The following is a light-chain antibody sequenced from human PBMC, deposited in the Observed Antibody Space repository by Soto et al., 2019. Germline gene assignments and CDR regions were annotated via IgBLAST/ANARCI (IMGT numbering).Light chain of an antibody. CDR1: SSDVGGYNY. J-gene: IGLJ1*01. CDR2: EVS. V-gene: IGLV2-14*01. Sequence: QSALTQPASVSGSPGQLITISCTGTSSDVGGYNYVSWYQQHPGKAPTLMISEVSNRPSGVSNRFSGSKSGNTASLTISGLQAEDEADYYCSSYTGSNLGVFGTGTKVTVL. CDR3: SSYTGSNLGV.